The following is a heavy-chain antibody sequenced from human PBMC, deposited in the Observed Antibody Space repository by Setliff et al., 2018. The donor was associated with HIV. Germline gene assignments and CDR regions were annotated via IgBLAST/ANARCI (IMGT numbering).Heavy chain of an antibody. CDR2: INGGTTT. D-gene: IGHD3-10*01. CDR1: GFTFSTYR. Sequence: LRLSCAASGFTFSTYRMNWVRQAPGKGLEWVSVINGGTTTYYADSVKGRFTISRDNSKNTLYLQMNSLRAEDTAVYYCARDQVANYYGSGIDYWGQGTLVT. CDR3: ARDQVANYYGSGIDY. V-gene: IGHV3-66*01. J-gene: IGHJ4*02.